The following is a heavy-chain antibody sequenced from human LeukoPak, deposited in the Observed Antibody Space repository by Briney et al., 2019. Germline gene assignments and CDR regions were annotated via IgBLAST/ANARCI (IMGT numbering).Heavy chain of an antibody. CDR2: ISSSSSYI. J-gene: IGHJ4*02. CDR3: ARDPTSHGSGTSY. V-gene: IGHV3-21*01. D-gene: IGHD3-10*01. CDR1: GFTFSSYS. Sequence: GGSLRPSCAASGFTFSSYSMNWVRQAPGKGLEWVSSISSSSSYIYYADSVKGRFTISRDNAKNSLYLQMNSLRAEDTAVCYCARDPTSHGSGTSYWGQGTLVTVSS.